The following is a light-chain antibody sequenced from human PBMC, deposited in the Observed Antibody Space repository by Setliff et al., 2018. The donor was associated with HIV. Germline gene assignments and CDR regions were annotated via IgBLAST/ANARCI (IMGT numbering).Light chain of an antibody. CDR1: SSDVGRYDY. J-gene: IGLJ1*01. V-gene: IGLV2-14*03. CDR2: DVT. Sequence: QSVLTQPASVSGSPGQSVTISCTGTSSDVGRYDYVSWYQQHPGKAPKLMIYDVTNRPSGVSNRFSGSKSGNTASLTVSGLQAEDEADYYCSSYAGNKGDVFGTGTKVTVL. CDR3: SSYAGNKGDV.